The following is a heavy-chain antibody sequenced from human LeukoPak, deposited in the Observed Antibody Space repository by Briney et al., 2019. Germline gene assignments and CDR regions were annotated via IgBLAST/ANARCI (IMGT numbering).Heavy chain of an antibody. CDR3: VKESAITMVRGVIITFGYFDY. CDR2: ISSNGGST. J-gene: IGHJ4*02. CDR1: GFTFSSYA. V-gene: IGHV3-64D*06. Sequence: GGALRLSCSASGFTFSSYAMHWVRQAPGKGLEYGSAISSNGGSTYYADSVKGRFTISRDNSKNTLYLQMSSLRAEDTAVYYCVKESAITMVRGVIITFGYFDYWGQGTLVTVSS. D-gene: IGHD3-10*01.